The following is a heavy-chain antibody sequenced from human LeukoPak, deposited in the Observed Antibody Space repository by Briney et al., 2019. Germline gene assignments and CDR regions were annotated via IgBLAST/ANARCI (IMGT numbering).Heavy chain of an antibody. J-gene: IGHJ3*02. V-gene: IGHV3-23*01. Sequence: PGGSLRLSCAASGFTFSSYAMSWVRQAPGKGLEWVSAISGSGGSTYYADSVKGRFTISRDNSKNTLYLQMNSLRAADTAVYYCAKDLYGDYAVGAFDIWGQGTMVTVSS. D-gene: IGHD4-17*01. CDR3: AKDLYGDYAVGAFDI. CDR1: GFTFSSYA. CDR2: ISGSGGST.